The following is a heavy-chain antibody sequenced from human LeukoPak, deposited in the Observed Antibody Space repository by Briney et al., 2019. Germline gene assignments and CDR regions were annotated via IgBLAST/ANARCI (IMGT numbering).Heavy chain of an antibody. CDR3: ARAYSSSWYWNWFDP. CDR1: GGSISSSNW. D-gene: IGHD6-13*01. CDR2: IYPTGST. V-gene: IGHV4-4*02. J-gene: IGHJ5*02. Sequence: PSGTLSLTCAVSGGSISSSNWWSWIRQPPGKGLEWIGNIYPTGSTYYNPSLKSRVTISVDTSKNQFSLKVSSVSAADTAVYYCARAYSSSWYWNWFDPWGQGTLVTVPS.